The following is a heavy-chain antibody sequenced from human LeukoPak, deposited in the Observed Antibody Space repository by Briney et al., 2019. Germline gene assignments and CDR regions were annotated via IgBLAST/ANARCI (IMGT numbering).Heavy chain of an antibody. CDR1: GYRFTIYW. D-gene: IGHD3-10*01. CDR2: IYPGDSDT. CDR3: ARGGYYYGSGSHFDY. Sequence: GESLKISCEGSGYRFTIYWIGRVRQMPGKGLEGMGIIYPGDSDTRYSPSFQGQVTISTDNSINTAYLQWSSLKASDTAMYYCARGGYYYGSGSHFDYWGQGTLVTVSS. J-gene: IGHJ4*02. V-gene: IGHV5-51*01.